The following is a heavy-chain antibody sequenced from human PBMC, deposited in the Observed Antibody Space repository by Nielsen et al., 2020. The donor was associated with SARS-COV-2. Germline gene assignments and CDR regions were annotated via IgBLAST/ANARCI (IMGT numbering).Heavy chain of an antibody. CDR3: ARGPYYDSSGYYIYYFDY. Sequence: SETLSLTRAVYGGSFSGYYWSWIRQPPGKGLEWIGEINHSGSTNYNPSLKSRVTISVDTSKNQFSLKLSSVTAADTAVYYCARGPYYDSSGYYIYYFDYWGQGTLVTVSS. CDR1: GGSFSGYY. CDR2: INHSGST. V-gene: IGHV4-34*01. D-gene: IGHD3-22*01. J-gene: IGHJ4*02.